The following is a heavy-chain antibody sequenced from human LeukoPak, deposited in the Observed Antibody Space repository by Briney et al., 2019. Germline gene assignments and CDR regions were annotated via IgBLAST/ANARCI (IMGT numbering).Heavy chain of an antibody. J-gene: IGHJ4*02. D-gene: IGHD3-10*01. CDR3: VRERERGTYFI. CDR1: GYTFTSYY. V-gene: IGHV1-46*01. CDR2: INPSGGST. Sequence: ASVTVSCKASGYTFTSYYMHWVRQAPGQGLEWMGIINPSGGSTSYAQKFQVRVTMTRDTSTSTVYMELTRLRFEDTAMYYCVRERERGTYFIWGQGTLVTVSS.